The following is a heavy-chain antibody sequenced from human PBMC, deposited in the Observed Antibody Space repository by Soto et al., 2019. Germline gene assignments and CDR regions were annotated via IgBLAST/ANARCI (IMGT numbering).Heavy chain of an antibody. CDR2: ISYDGSNK. CDR1: GFTFSSYG. V-gene: IGHV3-30*18. J-gene: IGHJ4*02. D-gene: IGHD6-13*01. Sequence: GGSLRLSCAASGFTFSSYGMHWVRQAPGKGLEWVAVISYDGSNKYYADSVMGRFTISRDNSKKTLYLQMNSLRAEDTAVYYCAKDGYSSSWYPLVPAEYFDYWGQGTLVTVSS. CDR3: AKDGYSSSWYPLVPAEYFDY.